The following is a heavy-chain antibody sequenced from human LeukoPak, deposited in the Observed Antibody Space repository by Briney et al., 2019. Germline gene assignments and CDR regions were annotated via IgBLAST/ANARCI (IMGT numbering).Heavy chain of an antibody. J-gene: IGHJ4*02. CDR2: INPSGGST. Sequence: ASVKVSCKAFGYSLTNYYVHWVRQAPGQGLEWMGEINPSGGSTSYAQKFRGRITVTRDTYTNTVYMDLNSLRSEDTATYYCARGAPTTRIGAGRFDYWGQGSLLTVAS. CDR3: ARGAPTTRIGAGRFDY. CDR1: GYSLTNYY. V-gene: IGHV1-46*01. D-gene: IGHD5-12*01.